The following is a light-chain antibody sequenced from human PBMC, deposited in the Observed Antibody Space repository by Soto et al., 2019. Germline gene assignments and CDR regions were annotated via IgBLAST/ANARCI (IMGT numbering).Light chain of an antibody. Sequence: QSVLTQPPSASGTPGQRVTISCSGSSSNIGKNYVYWYQQLPGTAPKLLIYSVNQRPSGVPDLFSGSKSGTSASLAIGGLRSEDEADYYCAAWDDRLRGLVFGGGTKLTVL. CDR3: AAWDDRLRGLV. V-gene: IGLV1-47*02. CDR2: SVN. CDR1: SSNIGKNY. J-gene: IGLJ2*01.